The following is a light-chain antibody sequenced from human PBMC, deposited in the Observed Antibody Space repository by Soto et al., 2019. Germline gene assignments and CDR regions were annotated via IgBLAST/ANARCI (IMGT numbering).Light chain of an antibody. CDR1: QGVGSY. Sequence: EIVLTQSPGTLSLSPGEEATLSCRASQGVGSYLVWYQQKPGQAPRPLIYGASNRATGVPDRFSGSGSGTDFTLTISRLEPEDFAVYHCQQYGSSPRPFGQGTKVEIK. CDR2: GAS. J-gene: IGKJ1*01. CDR3: QQYGSSPRP. V-gene: IGKV3-20*01.